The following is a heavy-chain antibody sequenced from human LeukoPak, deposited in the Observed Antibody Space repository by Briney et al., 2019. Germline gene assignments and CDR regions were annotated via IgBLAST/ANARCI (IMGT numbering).Heavy chain of an antibody. CDR3: ATSSFRDWTGTRKGSYYFDY. J-gene: IGHJ4*02. CDR2: IYYSGST. Sequence: PSETLSLTCAVYGGSFSGYYWSWIRQPPGKGLEWIGYIYYSGSTNYNPSLKSRVTISVDTSKNQFSLKLSSVTAADTAVYYCATSSFRDWTGTRKGSYYFDYWGQGTLVTVSS. CDR1: GGSFSGYY. V-gene: IGHV4-59*08. D-gene: IGHD1-7*01.